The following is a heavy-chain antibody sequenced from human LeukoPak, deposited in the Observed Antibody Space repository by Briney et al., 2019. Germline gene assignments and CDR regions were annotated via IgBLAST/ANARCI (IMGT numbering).Heavy chain of an antibody. D-gene: IGHD6-13*01. J-gene: IGHJ4*02. Sequence: GGSLRLSCAASGFTFSSYSINWVGQAPGKGLEWLSYINSGGSAIYYADSVEGRFTISRDNAKNSLYLQMNSLRAEDTAVYYCAREMTGYSSSAIDYWGQGTLVTVSS. V-gene: IGHV3-48*01. CDR2: INSGGSAI. CDR3: AREMTGYSSSAIDY. CDR1: GFTFSSYS.